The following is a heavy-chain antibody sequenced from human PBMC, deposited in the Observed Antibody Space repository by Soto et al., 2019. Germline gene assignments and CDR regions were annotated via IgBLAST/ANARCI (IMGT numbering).Heavy chain of an antibody. J-gene: IGHJ6*02. CDR2: IYYSGST. CDR1: GGSISSGGYY. Sequence: SETLSLTCTVSGGSISSGGYYWSWIRQHPGKGLEWIGYIYYSGSTYYNPSLKSRVTISVDTSKNQFSLKLSSVTAADTAVYYCARDQRIYGSGSDYYYGMDVWGQGTTVTVSS. V-gene: IGHV4-31*03. CDR3: ARDQRIYGSGSDYYYGMDV. D-gene: IGHD3-10*01.